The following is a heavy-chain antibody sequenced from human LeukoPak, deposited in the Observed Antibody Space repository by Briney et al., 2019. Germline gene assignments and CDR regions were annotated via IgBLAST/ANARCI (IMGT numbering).Heavy chain of an antibody. CDR2: INPNSGGT. J-gene: IGHJ4*02. CDR1: GYTFTGYY. D-gene: IGHD3-10*01. Sequence: GASVTVSCKASGYTFTGYYMHWVRQAAGQGLEWMGWINPNSGGTNYAQKFQGRVTMTRDTSISTAYMELSRLRSDDTAVYYCARSVVWFGDQNPSSFDYWGQGTLVTVSS. V-gene: IGHV1-2*02. CDR3: ARSVVWFGDQNPSSFDY.